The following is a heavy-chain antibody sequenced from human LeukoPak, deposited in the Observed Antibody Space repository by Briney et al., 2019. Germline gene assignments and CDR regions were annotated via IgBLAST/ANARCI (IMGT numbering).Heavy chain of an antibody. CDR1: GYTLTELS. CDR2: IIPIFGTA. D-gene: IGHD2/OR15-2a*01. Sequence: GASVKVSCKVSGYTLTELSMHWVRQAPGQGLEWMGGIIPIFGTANYAQKFQGRVTITADESTSTAYMELSSLRSEDTAVYYCAKEFLGGISTLDWYFDLWGRGTLVTVSS. J-gene: IGHJ2*01. CDR3: AKEFLGGISTLDWYFDL. V-gene: IGHV1-69*13.